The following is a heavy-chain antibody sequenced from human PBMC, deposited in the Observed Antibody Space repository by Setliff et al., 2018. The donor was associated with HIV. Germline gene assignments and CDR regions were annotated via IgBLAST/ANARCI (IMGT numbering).Heavy chain of an antibody. D-gene: IGHD1-26*01. J-gene: IGHJ5*01. V-gene: IGHV4-39*07. CDR1: GGSISSSSYY. Sequence: SETLSLTCTVSGGSISSSSYYWGWIRQPTGKGLEWIGSIFYFGSVTYNPSLKSRPLISIDTSKTQFSLNLRSVTAADTAVYYCVRELLGSGGTVPEVNFFDSWGQGTLVTVSS. CDR2: IFYFGSV. CDR3: VRELLGSGGTVPEVNFFDS.